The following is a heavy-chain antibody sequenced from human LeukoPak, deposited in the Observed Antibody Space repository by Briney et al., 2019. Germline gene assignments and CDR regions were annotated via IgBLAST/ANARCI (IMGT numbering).Heavy chain of an antibody. V-gene: IGHV3-7*01. J-gene: IGHJ4*02. Sequence: GGSLRLSCAASRFTFSGYWMSWVRQAPGKGLEWVAGISQDGSQKNYVDSVKGRFIISRDNAKNSLYLQMNSLRAEDTAAYHCATAYGDYAEYWGQGTLVTVSS. CDR2: ISQDGSQK. CDR3: ATAYGDYAEY. CDR1: RFTFSGYW. D-gene: IGHD4-17*01.